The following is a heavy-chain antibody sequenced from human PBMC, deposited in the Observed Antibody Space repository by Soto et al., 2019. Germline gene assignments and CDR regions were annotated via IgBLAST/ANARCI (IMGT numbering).Heavy chain of an antibody. CDR1: GFTFSSYW. CDR3: AKRVWYFYL. CDR2: IKQDGSKK. J-gene: IGHJ2*01. Sequence: EVQLVESGGGLVQPGGSPRLSCAASGFTFSSYWMTWVRQAPGKGLEWVANIKQDGSKKYYVDSVKGRFTISRDNAKNSLYLQMNSLRAEDTAVYYCAKRVWYFYLWGRGTLVTVSS. V-gene: IGHV3-7*01.